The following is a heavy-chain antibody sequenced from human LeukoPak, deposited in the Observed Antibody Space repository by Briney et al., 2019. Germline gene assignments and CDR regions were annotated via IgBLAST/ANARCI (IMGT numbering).Heavy chain of an antibody. CDR3: AREDSSGYYQP. J-gene: IGHJ5*02. CDR1: GGSISNYY. D-gene: IGHD3-22*01. Sequence: KASETLSLTCTVSGGSISNYYWSWIRQPPGKGLEWIGYIYCSGSTNYNPSLKSRVAISVDTSKNQFSLKLSSVTAADTAVYYCAREDSSGYYQPWGQGTLVTVSS. V-gene: IGHV4-59*01. CDR2: IYCSGST.